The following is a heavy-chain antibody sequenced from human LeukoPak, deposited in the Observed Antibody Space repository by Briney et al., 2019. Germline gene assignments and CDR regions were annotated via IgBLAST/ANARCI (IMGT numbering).Heavy chain of an antibody. CDR2: IYYSGST. CDR1: GGSISSYY. CDR3: ARDDSYYGMDV. V-gene: IGHV4-59*01. J-gene: IGHJ6*02. Sequence: SETLSLTCTDSGGSISSYYWSWIRQPPGKGLEWIGYIYYSGSTNYNPSLKSRVTISVDTSKNQFSLKLSSVTAADTAVYYCARDDSYYGMDVWGQGTTVTVSS.